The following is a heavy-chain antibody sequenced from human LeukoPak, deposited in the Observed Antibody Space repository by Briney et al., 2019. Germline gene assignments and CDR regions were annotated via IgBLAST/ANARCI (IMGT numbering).Heavy chain of an antibody. Sequence: TSETLSLTCTVSGGSISSYYWSWIRQPPGKGLEWIGYIYYSGSTNYNPSLKSRVTISVDTSKNQFSLKLSSVTAADTAVYYCARGFRGASFDYWGQGTLVTVSS. CDR1: GGSISSYY. D-gene: IGHD1-26*01. J-gene: IGHJ4*02. CDR2: IYYSGST. V-gene: IGHV4-59*08. CDR3: ARGFRGASFDY.